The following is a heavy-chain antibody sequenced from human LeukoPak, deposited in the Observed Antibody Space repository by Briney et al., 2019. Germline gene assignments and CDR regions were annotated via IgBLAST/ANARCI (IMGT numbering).Heavy chain of an antibody. CDR1: GGSISNYY. D-gene: IGHD3-10*01. Sequence: PSETLSLTCTVSGGSISNYYWSWFRQPPEKGLEWIGFIFYSGSTKYNPSLKSRVTLSVDTSKNQFSLKLNSVTAADTAVYYCARAVRGVSTLRYFDLWGRGTLVTVSS. V-gene: IGHV4-59*01. CDR2: IFYSGST. CDR3: ARAVRGVSTLRYFDL. J-gene: IGHJ2*01.